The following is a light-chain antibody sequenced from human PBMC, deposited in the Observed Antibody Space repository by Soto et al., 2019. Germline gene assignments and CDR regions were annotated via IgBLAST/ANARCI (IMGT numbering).Light chain of an antibody. CDR3: HQYNNWPPAT. V-gene: IGKV3-15*01. J-gene: IGKJ4*01. CDR1: QSVIND. CDR2: GAS. Sequence: EVVMTQSPATLSVSPGERATLSCRASQSVINDLAWYQQKPGQAPRLLIYGASTRATGIPARFSGSGSGTEFTLTIRSLQSEDSAVYYCHQYNNWPPATFGGGTKVEIK.